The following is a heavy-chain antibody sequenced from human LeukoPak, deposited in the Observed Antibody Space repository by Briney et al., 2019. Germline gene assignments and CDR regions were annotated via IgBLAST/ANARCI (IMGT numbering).Heavy chain of an antibody. J-gene: IGHJ4*02. CDR2: ISSDGSST. V-gene: IGHV3-74*01. D-gene: IGHD3-3*02. CDR1: GFTFSSYW. Sequence: GGSLSLSCAASGFTFSSYWMHWVRQALRKGLVWVSRISSDGSSTSYADSVKGRFTISRDNAKNTLYLQMNSLRAEDTAVYYCAIALPPSINTPWKWGQGTLVTVSS. CDR3: AIALPPSINTPWK.